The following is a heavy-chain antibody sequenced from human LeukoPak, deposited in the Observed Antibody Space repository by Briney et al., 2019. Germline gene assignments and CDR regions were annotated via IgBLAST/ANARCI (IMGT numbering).Heavy chain of an antibody. V-gene: IGHV3-53*01. J-gene: IGHJ4*02. D-gene: IGHD3-16*01. Sequence: GGSLRLSCAASGFTVSNNYMSWVRQAPGKGLEWVSVIYSGGSTYYADSVKGRFTISRDNSKNTLYLQMNSLRAEDTAVYYCARIYVWGSYSPYYFDCWGQGILVTVSS. CDR3: ARIYVWGSYSPYYFDC. CDR2: IYSGGST. CDR1: GFTVSNNY.